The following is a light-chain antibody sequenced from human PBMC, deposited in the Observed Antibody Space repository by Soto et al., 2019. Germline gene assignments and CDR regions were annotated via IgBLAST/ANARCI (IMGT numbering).Light chain of an antibody. J-gene: IGKJ4*01. CDR1: QGISSY. Sequence: AIRMTQSPYSFSASTGDRFTITCRSSQGISSYLAWYQQKPGKAPKLLIYAASTLQSGVPSRFSGSRSGTEFTLTINSLQSEDFAVYYCQRYNNWPLTFGGGTKVDI. CDR3: QRYNNWPLT. V-gene: IGKV1-8*01. CDR2: AAS.